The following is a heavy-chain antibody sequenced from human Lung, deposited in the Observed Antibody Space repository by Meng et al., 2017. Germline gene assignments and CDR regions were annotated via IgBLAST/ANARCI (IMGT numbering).Heavy chain of an antibody. V-gene: IGHV3-21*01. Sequence: GESLKISCAASGFTFSSYSMNWVRQAPGKGLEWVSSISSSSYIYYADSVKGRFTISRDNAKNSLYLQMNSLRAEDTAVYYCASFDYLYYYYGMDVWGQGTTVTVSS. CDR1: GFTFSSYS. CDR3: ASFDYLYYYYGMDV. J-gene: IGHJ6*02. D-gene: IGHD3-9*01. CDR2: ISSSSYI.